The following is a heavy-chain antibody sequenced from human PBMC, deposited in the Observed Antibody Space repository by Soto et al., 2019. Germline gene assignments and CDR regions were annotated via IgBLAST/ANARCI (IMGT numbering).Heavy chain of an antibody. D-gene: IGHD4-17*01. CDR3: ARVSEMGTVTEGFYYYVDV. CDR2: IIPILNIA. Sequence: QVQLVQSGAEVKKPGSSVKVSCKASGGTFSNYTISWVRQAPGQGLEWMGRIIPILNIANYAQKFQGRVTITADKGTTTAYMELSSLRSEDKAVYYCARVSEMGTVTEGFYYYVDVWGKGTTVTVSS. J-gene: IGHJ6*03. CDR1: GGTFSNYT. V-gene: IGHV1-69*02.